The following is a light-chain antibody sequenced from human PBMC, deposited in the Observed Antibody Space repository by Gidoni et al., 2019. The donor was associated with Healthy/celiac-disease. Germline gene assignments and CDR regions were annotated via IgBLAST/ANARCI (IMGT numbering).Light chain of an antibody. J-gene: IGKJ4*01. Sequence: DIQMTQSPSSLSASVGDRVTITCQASQDSSNYLNWYQQKPGKAPKLLIYDASNLETGVPSRLSGRGSGTDFTFTISSLQPEDIATYYCQQYDNLLPLTFGGGTKVEIK. CDR3: QQYDNLLPLT. CDR2: DAS. CDR1: QDSSNY. V-gene: IGKV1-33*01.